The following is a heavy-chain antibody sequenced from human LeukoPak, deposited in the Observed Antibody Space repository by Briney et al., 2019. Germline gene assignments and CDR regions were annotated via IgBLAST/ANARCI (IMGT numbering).Heavy chain of an antibody. Sequence: GGSLRLSCAASGFSFSSYWMHWVRQAPGTGLVWVSRIKTDGSSATYADSVKGRFTISRDNPKNTLYVQMDSLRAEDTAVYYCARGRGADYGGNSGYFDYWGQGTLVTVSS. V-gene: IGHV3-74*01. CDR3: ARGRGADYGGNSGYFDY. D-gene: IGHD4-23*01. CDR1: GFSFSSYW. J-gene: IGHJ4*02. CDR2: IKTDGSSA.